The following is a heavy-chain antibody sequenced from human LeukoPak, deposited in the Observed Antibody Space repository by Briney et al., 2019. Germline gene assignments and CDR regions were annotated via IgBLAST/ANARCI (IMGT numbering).Heavy chain of an antibody. D-gene: IGHD1-26*01. CDR1: GFTFSSYW. Sequence: GGSLRLSCAASGFTFSSYWMSWVRQAPGKGLEWVANIKQDGSEKYYVDPVKGRFTISRDNAKNSLYLQMNSLRAEDTAVYYCARFLQPGATPFDYWGQGTLVTVSS. V-gene: IGHV3-7*03. CDR2: IKQDGSEK. CDR3: ARFLQPGATPFDY. J-gene: IGHJ4*02.